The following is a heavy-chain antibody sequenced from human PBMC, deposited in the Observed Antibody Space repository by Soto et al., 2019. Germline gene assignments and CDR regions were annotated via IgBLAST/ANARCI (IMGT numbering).Heavy chain of an antibody. CDR1: GYTFSSYG. V-gene: IGHV1-18*01. Sequence: ASVKVSCKASGYTFSSYGISWVRQAPGQGLEWMGWISGYSGHTYYAQKFQGRVTMTTDTTTNTVYMELRSLRSDDTAVYYCAREWDNKSEHSSGWYDDFWGQGTLVTVSS. D-gene: IGHD6-19*01. CDR3: AREWDNKSEHSSGWYDDF. CDR2: ISGYSGHT. J-gene: IGHJ4*02.